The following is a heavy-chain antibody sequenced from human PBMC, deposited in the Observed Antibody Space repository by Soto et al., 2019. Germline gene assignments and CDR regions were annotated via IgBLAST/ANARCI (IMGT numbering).Heavy chain of an antibody. CDR2: ISYDGSNK. CDR3: ANGQDPSWYTPYFDY. V-gene: IGHV3-30*18. Sequence: QVQLVESGGGVVQPGRSLRLSCAASGFTFSSYGMHWVRQAPGKGLEWVAVISYDGSNKYYADSVKGRFTISRDNSKNTLYLQMNSLRAEDTAVYYCANGQDPSWYTPYFDYWGQGTLVTVSS. D-gene: IGHD2-2*02. CDR1: GFTFSSYG. J-gene: IGHJ4*02.